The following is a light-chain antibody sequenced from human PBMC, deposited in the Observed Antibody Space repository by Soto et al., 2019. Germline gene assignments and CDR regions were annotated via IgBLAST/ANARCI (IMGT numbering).Light chain of an antibody. V-gene: IGKV3-11*01. CDR2: DAS. J-gene: IGKJ5*01. CDR1: QGVSSY. Sequence: EVLLTQSPATLSLSPWEIATLSCRASQGVSSYLAWYQQKPGQVPRLLIYDASNRATGIPARFSGSGSGTDFTLTISSLEPEDFAVYYCQQRSNWPLTFGGGTRLEIK. CDR3: QQRSNWPLT.